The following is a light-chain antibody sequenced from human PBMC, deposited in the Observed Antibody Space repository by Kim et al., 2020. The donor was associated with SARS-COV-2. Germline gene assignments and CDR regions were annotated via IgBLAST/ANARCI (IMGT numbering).Light chain of an antibody. V-gene: IGLV3-21*04. Sequence: PGKTARVSWGGNSIGRKSVHWYQQKSGQAPLLVISYDSDRPSGTPERFSGSNSGNTATLTISRVEAGDEADYYCQVWDSSSDHRVVFGGGTQLTVL. CDR1: SIGRKS. CDR3: QVWDSSSDHRVV. J-gene: IGLJ2*01. CDR2: YDS.